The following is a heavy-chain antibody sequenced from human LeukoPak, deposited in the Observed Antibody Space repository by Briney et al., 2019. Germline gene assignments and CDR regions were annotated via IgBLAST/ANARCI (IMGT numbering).Heavy chain of an antibody. V-gene: IGHV4-59*11. CDR3: ATDRERAFDI. J-gene: IGHJ3*02. D-gene: IGHD1-1*01. Sequence: SETLSLTCIVSGGSITSHYWSWIRRPPGKGLEWIGCIYYTGSTNYNSSLKSRVTISVDTSKNRFSLKLSSVTAADTAVYYCATDRERAFDIWGQGTMVTVSS. CDR2: IYYTGST. CDR1: GGSITSHY.